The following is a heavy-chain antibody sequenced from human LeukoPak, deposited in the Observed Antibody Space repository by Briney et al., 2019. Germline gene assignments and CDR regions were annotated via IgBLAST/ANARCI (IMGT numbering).Heavy chain of an antibody. Sequence: GESLKISCKGSGYSFNTYWIGWVRQMPGKGLEWMGIIYPGDSDTEYSPSFQGQVTISADKSISTAYLQWSSLKASDIAMYYCARRVTMVRADTFDIWGQGTMVTVSS. V-gene: IGHV5-51*01. J-gene: IGHJ3*02. D-gene: IGHD3-10*01. CDR2: IYPGDSDT. CDR3: ARRVTMVRADTFDI. CDR1: GYSFNTYW.